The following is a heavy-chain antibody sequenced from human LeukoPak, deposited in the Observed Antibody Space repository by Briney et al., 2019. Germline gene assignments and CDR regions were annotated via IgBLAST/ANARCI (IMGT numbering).Heavy chain of an antibody. CDR2: VSWDGFTT. D-gene: IGHD6-13*01. Sequence: GGSLRLSCEASGFTFDDYTMHWVRQRPGRGLEWVSLVSWDGFTTFYEDSVKGRFIISRDNSKNSIYLQMNSLGFEDTAFYFCARSPAYSREELDSWGPGTLVTISS. CDR1: GFTFDDYT. V-gene: IGHV3-43*01. CDR3: ARSPAYSREELDS. J-gene: IGHJ4*02.